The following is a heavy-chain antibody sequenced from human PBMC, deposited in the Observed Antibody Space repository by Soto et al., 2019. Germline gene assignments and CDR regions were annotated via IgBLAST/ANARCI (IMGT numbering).Heavy chain of an antibody. CDR2: ISSSSSYI. CDR1: GFTFSSYS. Sequence: WGSLRLSCAASGFTFSSYSMNWVRQAPGKGLEWVSSISSSSSYIYYADSVKGRFTISRDNAKNSLYLQMNSLRPEDTAVYYCTVTIAVRALNWGQGTLVTVSS. V-gene: IGHV3-21*01. D-gene: IGHD6-19*01. CDR3: TVTIAVRALN. J-gene: IGHJ4*02.